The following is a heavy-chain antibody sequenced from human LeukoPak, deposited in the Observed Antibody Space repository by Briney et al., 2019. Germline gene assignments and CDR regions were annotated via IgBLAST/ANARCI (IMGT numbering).Heavy chain of an antibody. J-gene: IGHJ6*02. D-gene: IGHD3-22*01. Sequence: SVKVSCKASGGTFSGYAISWVRQAPGQGLEWMGRIIPILGIANYAQKFQGRVTITADKSTSTAYMELSSLRSEDTAVYYCARDQGITMIVVPKYYYGMDVWGQGTTVTVSS. CDR3: ARDQGITMIVVPKYYYGMDV. CDR2: IIPILGIA. CDR1: GGTFSGYA. V-gene: IGHV1-69*04.